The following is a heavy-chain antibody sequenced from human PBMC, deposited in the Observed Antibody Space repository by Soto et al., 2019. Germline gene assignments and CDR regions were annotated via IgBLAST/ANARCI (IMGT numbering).Heavy chain of an antibody. CDR3: ARPIAVAGTSLFDWFDP. Sequence: QVQLVESGGGLIKPGGSLRLSCAASGFTFSDYYMSWIRQAPGQGLEWVSYISSSGSTIYYADSVKGRFTISRDNAKNPLYLQMNSLRAEDTAVYYCARPIAVAGTSLFDWFDPWGQGTLVTVSS. CDR1: GFTFSDYY. V-gene: IGHV3-11*01. CDR2: ISSSGSTI. J-gene: IGHJ5*02. D-gene: IGHD6-19*01.